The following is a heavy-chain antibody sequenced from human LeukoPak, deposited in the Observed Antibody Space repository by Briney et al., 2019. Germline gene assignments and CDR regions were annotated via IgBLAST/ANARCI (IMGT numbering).Heavy chain of an antibody. CDR1: GFTFSSYN. D-gene: IGHD3-10*02. CDR2: ITSSSSYT. Sequence: GGSLRLSCAASGFTFSSYNMNWVRQAPGKGLEWVSSITSSSSYTFYADSVKGRFTISRDNAKNSLYLQMNSLRAEDTAVYYCAELGITMIGGVWGKGTTVIVSS. CDR3: AELGITMIGGV. J-gene: IGHJ6*04. V-gene: IGHV3-21*01.